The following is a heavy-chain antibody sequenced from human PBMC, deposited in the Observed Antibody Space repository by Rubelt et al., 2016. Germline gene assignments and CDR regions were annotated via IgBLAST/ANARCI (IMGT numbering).Heavy chain of an antibody. V-gene: IGHV3-23*01. J-gene: IGHJ4*01. D-gene: IGHD6-19*01. Sequence: KSQRGGLEWVSLISGNGRSTYDADSVKGRFTISRDNSKNTLYLQMNSLRAEDTAVYYCHLFRLYNSGRPPKSHDYWGHGTLVTVSS. CDR2: ISGNGRST. CDR3: HLFRLYNSGRPPKSHDY.